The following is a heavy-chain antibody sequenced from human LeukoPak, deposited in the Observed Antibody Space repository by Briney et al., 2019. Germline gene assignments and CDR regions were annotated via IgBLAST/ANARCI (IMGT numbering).Heavy chain of an antibody. CDR3: ARESPNYVAFDI. CDR2: ISSSGSTI. D-gene: IGHD1-7*01. CDR1: GFTFSSYE. V-gene: IGHV3-48*03. Sequence: GGSLRLSCAGSGFTFSSYEMNWVRQAPGKGLEWVSYISSSGSTIYYADSVKGRFTISRDNAKNSLYLQMNSLRAEDTAVYYCARESPNYVAFDIWGQGTMVTVSS. J-gene: IGHJ3*02.